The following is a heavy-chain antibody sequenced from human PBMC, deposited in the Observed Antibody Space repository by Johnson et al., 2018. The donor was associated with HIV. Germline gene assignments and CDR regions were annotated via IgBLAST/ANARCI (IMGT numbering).Heavy chain of an antibody. V-gene: IGHV3-64*01. J-gene: IGHJ3*02. D-gene: IGHD2-21*01. Sequence: VQLVESGGGLVQPGGSLRLSCAASGFTFSSYAMHWVRQAPGKGLEYVSAISSNGGSTYYANSVKGRFTISRDNSKNTLYLQMGSLKTEDTAVYYCTTDGMWWRTAFDIWGQGTMVTVSS. CDR3: TTDGMWWRTAFDI. CDR1: GFTFSSYA. CDR2: ISSNGGST.